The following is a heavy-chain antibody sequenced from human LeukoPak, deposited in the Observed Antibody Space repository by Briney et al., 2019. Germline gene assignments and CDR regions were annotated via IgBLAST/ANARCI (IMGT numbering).Heavy chain of an antibody. D-gene: IGHD3-22*01. CDR2: TYYKSKWYN. J-gene: IGHJ5*02. V-gene: IGHV6-1*01. CDR1: GDSVSSNSAA. Sequence: SQTLSPTCAISGDSVSSNSAAWNWIRQSPSRGLEWLGRTYYKSKWYNDYAVSVKSRITINPDTSKSQFSLQLNSVTSEDTAVYYCARAGVDYYDSSGYPIYYFDPWGQGTLVTVSS. CDR3: ARAGVDYYDSSGYPIYYFDP.